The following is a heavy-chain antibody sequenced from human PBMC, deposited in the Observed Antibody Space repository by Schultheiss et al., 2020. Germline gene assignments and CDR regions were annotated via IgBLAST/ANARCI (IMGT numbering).Heavy chain of an antibody. V-gene: IGHV1-18*01. J-gene: IGHJ6*02. D-gene: IGHD3-3*01. CDR2: ISAYNGNT. CDR1: GYTFTSYG. CDR3: ARDFPFFEVWSGQRAQSYYYGMDV. Sequence: ASVKVSCKASGYTFTSYGISWVRQAPGQGLEWMGWISAYNGNTNYAQKLQGRVTMTTDTSTSTAYMELRSLRSDDTAVYYCARDFPFFEVWSGQRAQSYYYGMDVWGQGTTVTVYS.